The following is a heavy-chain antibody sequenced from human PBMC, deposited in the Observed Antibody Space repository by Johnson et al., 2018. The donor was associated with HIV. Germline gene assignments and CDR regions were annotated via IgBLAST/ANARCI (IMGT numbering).Heavy chain of an antibody. CDR3: AKPKTGFDAFDL. J-gene: IGHJ3*01. D-gene: IGHD7-27*01. CDR1: GFTFSSYG. CDR2: IRYDGSNK. V-gene: IGHV3-30*02. Sequence: QVQLVESGGGVVQPGGSLRLSCAASGFTFSSYGMHWVRQAPGKGLEWVAFIRYDGSNKYYADSVKGRFTISRDNSKNTLYLQMNSLGAEDTAVYYRAKPKTGFDAFDLCGQGTMVTVSS.